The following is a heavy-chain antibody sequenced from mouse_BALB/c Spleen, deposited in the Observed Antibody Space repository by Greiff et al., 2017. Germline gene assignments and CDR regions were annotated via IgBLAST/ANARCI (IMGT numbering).Heavy chain of an antibody. CDR3: ARDRDGSSYGFAY. CDR2: IWAGGST. D-gene: IGHD1-1*01. V-gene: IGHV2-9*02. Sequence: VKLMESGPGLVAPSQSLSITCTVSGFSLTSYGVHWVRQPPGKGLEWLGVIWAGGSTNYNSALMSRLSISKDNSKSQVFLKMNSLQTDDTAMYYCARDRDGSSYGFAYWGQGTLVTVSA. CDR1: GFSLTSYG. J-gene: IGHJ3*01.